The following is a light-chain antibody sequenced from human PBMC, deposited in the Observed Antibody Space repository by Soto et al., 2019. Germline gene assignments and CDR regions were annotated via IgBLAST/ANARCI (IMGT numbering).Light chain of an antibody. V-gene: IGKV1-5*01. CDR3: QHYNGFSGT. CDR2: DVS. J-gene: IGKJ2*01. Sequence: DIQMTQSPSTMSASVGDRVTITCRASQSLTMWLAWYQQKPGKAPKLLIHDVSSLESGVPSRFSGSGSGTEFSLTISSLQPDDFATCYCQHYNGFSGTVGQGTNLVIK. CDR1: QSLTMW.